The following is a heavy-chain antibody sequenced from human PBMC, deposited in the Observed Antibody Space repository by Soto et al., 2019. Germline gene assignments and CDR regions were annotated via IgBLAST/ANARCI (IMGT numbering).Heavy chain of an antibody. V-gene: IGHV3-30*18. CDR2: IGNDGSVK. Sequence: QGQLVESGGGVVQPGTSLRLSCAGSGFTFNNYGVHWVRQPPGKGLEWVSVIGNDGSVKYYADSVKGRFTLSRDNSKNTVFLQMNSLRDEDTAVYYCAKERSVAAGPWFFDLWGRGTVVTVYS. J-gene: IGHJ2*01. CDR1: GFTFNNYG. CDR3: AKERSVAAGPWFFDL. D-gene: IGHD6-13*01.